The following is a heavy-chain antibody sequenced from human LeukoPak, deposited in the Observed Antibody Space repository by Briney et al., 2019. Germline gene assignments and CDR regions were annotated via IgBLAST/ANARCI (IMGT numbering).Heavy chain of an antibody. CDR1: GDSISYFY. D-gene: IGHD3-10*01. CDR3: ARRFYGSGSYFDY. J-gene: IGHJ4*02. V-gene: IGHV4-4*07. CDR2: ISGSGST. Sequence: SETLSLTCSVSGDSISYFYWSWIRQAAGKGLEWIGRISGSGSTDYNASLKSRVTMSVDTSKNQLSLKVISVTAADTAVYYCARRFYGSGSYFDYWGQGTLVTVSS.